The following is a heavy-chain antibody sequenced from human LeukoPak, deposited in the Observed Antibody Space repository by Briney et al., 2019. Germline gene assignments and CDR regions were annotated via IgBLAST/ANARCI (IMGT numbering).Heavy chain of an antibody. CDR1: GFAFSTYW. CDR2: IKQDGSDQ. Sequence: PGGSLRLSCVASGFAFSTYWMTWVRQAPGKGLEWVAIIKQDGSDQYYVESVKGRLTISRDNAKNSLYLQMSSLRAEDTAVYDCARGCSSWHWVLDYWGQGTLVTVSS. V-gene: IGHV3-7*01. D-gene: IGHD6-13*01. CDR3: ARGCSSWHWVLDY. J-gene: IGHJ4*02.